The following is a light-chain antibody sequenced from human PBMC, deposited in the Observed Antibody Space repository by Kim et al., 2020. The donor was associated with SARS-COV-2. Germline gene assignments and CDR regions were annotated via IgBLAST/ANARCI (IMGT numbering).Light chain of an antibody. CDR2: GAS. V-gene: IGKV3-15*01. Sequence: IVMTQSPATLSVSPGERVTLSCRASQSVKNRLAWYQQQPGQAPRLLIYGASTRATDISARFSGSGSGTEFTLTIRSLQSEDLAVYYCQQYNDCSLPTFGGGTKVDIK. J-gene: IGKJ4*01. CDR3: QQYNDCSLPT. CDR1: QSVKNR.